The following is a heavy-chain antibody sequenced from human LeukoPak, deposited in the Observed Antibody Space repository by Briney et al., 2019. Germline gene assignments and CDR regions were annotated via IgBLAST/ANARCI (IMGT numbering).Heavy chain of an antibody. V-gene: IGHV3-64*02. CDR1: GFTFSSYP. D-gene: IGHD6-19*01. CDR2: ILGNGHAS. Sequence: GGSLGLSCVASGFTFSSYPMHWVRQAPDKRLEYLSAILGNGHASFYADSVKGRFTISRDNSKNTLYLQMGNLRADDMAVYYCARDSSSGYSFDSWGQGTLVTVSS. CDR3: ARDSSSGYSFDS. J-gene: IGHJ4*02.